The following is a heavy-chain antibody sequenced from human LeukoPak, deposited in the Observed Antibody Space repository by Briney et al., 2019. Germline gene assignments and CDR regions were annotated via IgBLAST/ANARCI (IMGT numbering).Heavy chain of an antibody. CDR3: ARGELVGLGATSAGWFDP. CDR1: GYTFTSYG. V-gene: IGHV1-18*01. CDR2: ISAYNGNT. J-gene: IGHJ5*02. Sequence: GASVKVSCKASGYTFTSYGISWVRQAPGQGLEWMGWISAYNGNTNYAQKLQGRVTMTTDTSTSTAYMELRSLRSDDTAVYYCARGELVGLGATSAGWFDPWGQGTLVTVSS. D-gene: IGHD1-26*01.